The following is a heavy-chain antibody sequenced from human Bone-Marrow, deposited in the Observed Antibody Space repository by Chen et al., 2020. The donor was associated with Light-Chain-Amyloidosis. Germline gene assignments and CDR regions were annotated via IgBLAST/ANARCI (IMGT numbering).Heavy chain of an antibody. V-gene: IGHV3-49*04. Sequence: EVHLVQSGGGLVQPGRSLRISCRASGFTSVDYTMNWVRQAPGKGLELLAFITRKAYGGTTKYAASVEGRFFISRDDSKSVAYLEMNRLKSEDTAVYYCVRDASGASSPRTAAPFALWGQGTLVAV. CDR3: VRDASGASSPRTAAPFAL. CDR1: GFTSVDYT. J-gene: IGHJ4*02. D-gene: IGHD3-10*01. CDR2: ITRKAYGGTT.